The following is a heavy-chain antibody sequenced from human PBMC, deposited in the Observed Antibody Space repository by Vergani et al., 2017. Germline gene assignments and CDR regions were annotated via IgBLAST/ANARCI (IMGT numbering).Heavy chain of an antibody. CDR1: GFTFSSYG. V-gene: IGHV3-33*01. CDR2: IWYDGSNK. J-gene: IGHJ6*03. CDR3: TPMGSRHYYYYMDV. Sequence: QVQLVESGGGVVQPGRSLRLSCAASGFTFSSYGMHWVRQAPGKGLEWVAVIWYDGSNKYYADSVKGRFTISRDNSKNTLYLQMNSLKTEDTAVYYCTPMGSRHYYYYMDVWGKGTTVTVSS.